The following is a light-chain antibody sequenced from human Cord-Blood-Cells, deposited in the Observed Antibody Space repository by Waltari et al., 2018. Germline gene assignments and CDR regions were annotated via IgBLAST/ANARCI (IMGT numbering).Light chain of an antibody. V-gene: IGLV2-14*01. CDR2: DVS. Sequence: QSALTQPASVSGSPGQSITISCTGTSSDVGGYNYVSWYQQHPGKAPKLMIYDVSNRPSGVSRFFSGSKSGNTASLTISGLHAEDEADYYCSSYTSSSTWVFGGGTKLTVL. J-gene: IGLJ3*02. CDR1: SSDVGGYNY. CDR3: SSYTSSSTWV.